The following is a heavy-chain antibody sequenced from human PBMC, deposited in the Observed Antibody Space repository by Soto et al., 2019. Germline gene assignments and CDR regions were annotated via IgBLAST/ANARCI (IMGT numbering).Heavy chain of an antibody. Sequence: QVQLVQSGAEVKKPASSVKVSCKASGGTFSTYAISWVRQAPGQGLEWMGGIIPIFGAANYAQKFQGRVTITADKSTSTAYMELRSLRSEDTAVYYCAAEGGNSGLPWAFEIWGQGTRVSVSS. J-gene: IGHJ3*02. CDR1: GGTFSTYA. CDR2: IIPIFGAA. D-gene: IGHD1-26*01. V-gene: IGHV1-69*06. CDR3: AAEGGNSGLPWAFEI.